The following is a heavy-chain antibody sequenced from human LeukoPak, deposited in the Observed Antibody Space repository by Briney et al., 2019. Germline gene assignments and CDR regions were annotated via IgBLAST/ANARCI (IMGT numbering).Heavy chain of an antibody. Sequence: SETLSLTCTVSGGSVSSADYYWSWIRHPPGKALEWIGYIYHTGSNNYKYSLKSRVTISLDTSKNRFSLRLTSMTAADTAVYYCARGTDFGVVYYYFDCWGQGTLVTVSS. CDR3: ARGTDFGVVYYYFDC. CDR2: IYHTGSN. J-gene: IGHJ4*02. CDR1: GGSVSSADYY. V-gene: IGHV4-61*08. D-gene: IGHD3-3*01.